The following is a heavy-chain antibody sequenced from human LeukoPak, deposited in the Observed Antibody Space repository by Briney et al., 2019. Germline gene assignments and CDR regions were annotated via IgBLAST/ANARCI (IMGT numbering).Heavy chain of an antibody. D-gene: IGHD3-9*01. CDR1: GYTFTSYG. Sequence: ASVKVSCKASGYTFTSYGISWVRQAPGQGLEWMGWISAYNGNTNYAQKLQGRVTMTIDTSTSTAYMELRSLRSGDTAVYYCARETYYDILTGSVHYYGMDVWGQGTTVTVSS. CDR2: ISAYNGNT. V-gene: IGHV1-18*01. J-gene: IGHJ6*02. CDR3: ARETYYDILTGSVHYYGMDV.